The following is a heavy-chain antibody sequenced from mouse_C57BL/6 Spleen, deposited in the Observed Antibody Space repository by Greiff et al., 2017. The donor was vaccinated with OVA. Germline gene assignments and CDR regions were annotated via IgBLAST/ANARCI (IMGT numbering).Heavy chain of an antibody. V-gene: IGHV1-26*01. D-gene: IGHD4-1*01. CDR2: INPNNGGT. Sequence: VQLQQSGPELVKPGASVKISCKASGYTFTDYYMNWVKQSHGKSLEWIGDINPNNGGTSYNQKFKGKATLTVDKSSSTAYMELRSLTSEDSAVYYCARKLSYAMDYWGQGTSVTVSS. CDR1: GYTFTDYY. J-gene: IGHJ4*01. CDR3: ARKLSYAMDY.